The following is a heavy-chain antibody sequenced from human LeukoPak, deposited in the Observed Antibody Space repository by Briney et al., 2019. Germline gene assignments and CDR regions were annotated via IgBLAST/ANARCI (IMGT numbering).Heavy chain of an antibody. Sequence: ASVKVSCKASGYTFTGYYMHWVRQAPGQGLEWMGWINPNSGGTNYAQKFQGRVTMTRDTSISTAYMELSRLRSDDTAVYYCARDQSRYYYDSSGYLYWGQGTLVTVSS. D-gene: IGHD3-22*01. CDR3: ARDQSRYYYDSSGYLY. V-gene: IGHV1-2*02. CDR2: INPNSGGT. CDR1: GYTFTGYY. J-gene: IGHJ4*02.